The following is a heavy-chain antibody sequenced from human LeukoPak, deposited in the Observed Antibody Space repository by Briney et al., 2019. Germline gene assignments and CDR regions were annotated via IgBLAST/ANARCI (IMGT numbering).Heavy chain of an antibody. V-gene: IGHV4-4*07. D-gene: IGHD3-16*01. CDR1: GGSISSDY. J-gene: IGHJ6*03. CDR3: ARTSWGYYYYMDV. Sequence: SETLSLTCTVSGGSISSDYWSWIRQPAGKGLEWIGRVYTSGSTNYNPSLKSRVTMSVDTSKNQFSLKLSSVSAADTAVYYCARTSWGYYYYMDVWGKGTTVTVSS. CDR2: VYTSGST.